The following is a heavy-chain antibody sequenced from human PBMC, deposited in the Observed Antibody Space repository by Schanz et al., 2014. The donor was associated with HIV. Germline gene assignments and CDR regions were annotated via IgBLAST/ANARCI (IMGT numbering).Heavy chain of an antibody. J-gene: IGHJ6*02. CDR2: IWYDGTNK. Sequence: VQLVETGGGLIQPGGSLRLSCAVSGFTISSNYMSWVRQAPGKGLEWVAVIWYDGTNKYYADSVKGRFTISRDNSKNTLYLQMNGLRAEDTAVYYCARTSRIVIPDRDPRLSYLYGMDVWGQGTTVTVSS. V-gene: IGHV3-33*08. D-gene: IGHD1-26*01. CDR3: ARTSRIVIPDRDPRLSYLYGMDV. CDR1: GFTISSNY.